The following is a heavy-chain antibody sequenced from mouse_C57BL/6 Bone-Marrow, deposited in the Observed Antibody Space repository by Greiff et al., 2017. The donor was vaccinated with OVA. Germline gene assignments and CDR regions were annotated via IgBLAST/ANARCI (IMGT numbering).Heavy chain of an antibody. J-gene: IGHJ4*01. CDR3: ASLYYDYDDYAMDY. V-gene: IGHV1-82*01. Sequence: QVQLKQSGPELVKPGASVKISCKASGYAFSSSWMNWVKQRPGKGLEWIGRIYPGDGDTNYNGKFKGKATLTADKSSSTAYMQLSSLTSEDSAVYFCASLYYDYDDYAMDYWGQGTSVTVSS. D-gene: IGHD2-4*01. CDR2: IYPGDGDT. CDR1: GYAFSSSW.